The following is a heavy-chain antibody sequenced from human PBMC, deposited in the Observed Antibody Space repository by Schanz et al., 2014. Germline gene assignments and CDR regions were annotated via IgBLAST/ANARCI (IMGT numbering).Heavy chain of an antibody. D-gene: IGHD6-25*01. J-gene: IGHJ4*02. CDR2: ISDSGTYT. Sequence: VQLVASGGGLVQPGGSLRLSCAASEFTFSTDAMSWVRQAPGKGLEWLSYISDSGTYTNYADSVKGRFTISRDNAKSSLYLQMNSLRAEDTAVYYCAKVRYSSGWRGDYFDEWGQGTLVTVAS. V-gene: IGHV3-11*05. CDR3: AKVRYSSGWRGDYFDE. CDR1: EFTFSTDA.